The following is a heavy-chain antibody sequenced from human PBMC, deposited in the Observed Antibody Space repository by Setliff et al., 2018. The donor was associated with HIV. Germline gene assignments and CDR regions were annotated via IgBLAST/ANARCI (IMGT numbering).Heavy chain of an antibody. CDR2: ITTSGSTT. V-gene: IGHV3-48*03. Sequence: GSLRLSCAASEFTFNNYEMNWVRQAPGRGLEWISSITTSGSTTVYTDSVKGRFTISRDNAKNSLYLQMNSLRAEDTAVYYCARTKSVTIFGVLHDSGMDVWGQGTTVTVSS. CDR1: EFTFNNYE. CDR3: ARTKSVTIFGVLHDSGMDV. J-gene: IGHJ6*02. D-gene: IGHD3-3*01.